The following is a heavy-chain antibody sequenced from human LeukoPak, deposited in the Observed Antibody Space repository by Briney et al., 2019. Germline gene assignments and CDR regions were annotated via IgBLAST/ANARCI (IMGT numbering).Heavy chain of an antibody. CDR3: ARVTGTEGYYYYYMDV. Sequence: PSETLSLTCAVYGGSFSGYYWSWIRQPPGKGLEWIGEINHNGSTNYNPSLKSRVTISVDTSKNQFSLKLSSVTAADTAVYYCARVTGTEGYYYYYMDVWGKGTTVTVSS. D-gene: IGHD1-20*01. CDR1: GGSFSGYY. V-gene: IGHV4-34*01. J-gene: IGHJ6*03. CDR2: INHNGST.